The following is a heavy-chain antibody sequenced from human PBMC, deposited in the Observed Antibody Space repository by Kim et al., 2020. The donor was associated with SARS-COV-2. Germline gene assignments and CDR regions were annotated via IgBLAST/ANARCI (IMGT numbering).Heavy chain of an antibody. CDR1: GFAFSTYG. CDR2: IWYDGRNK. V-gene: IGHV3-33*01. Sequence: GESLRLSCAASGFAFSTYGMHWVRQAPGKGLEWVAVIWYDGRNKYYADSVKGRFTISRDNSKNTVYLEMNSLRVEDTAVYYCARDRTGYYYGMDVWGQGT. CDR3: ARDRTGYYYGMDV. J-gene: IGHJ6*02.